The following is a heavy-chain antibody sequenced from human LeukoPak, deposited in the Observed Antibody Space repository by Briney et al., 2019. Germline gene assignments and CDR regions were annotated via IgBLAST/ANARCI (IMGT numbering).Heavy chain of an antibody. CDR2: IYTSGST. D-gene: IGHD3-3*01. V-gene: IGHV4-4*09. J-gene: IGHJ6*03. CDR3: ARRRDFWSGLSHYYYYMDV. Sequence: PSETLSLTCTVSGGSISSYYWSWIRQPPGMGLEWIGYIYTSGSTNYNPSLKSRVTISVDTSKNQFSLKLSSVTAADTAVYYCARRRDFWSGLSHYYYYMDVWGKGTTVTVSS. CDR1: GGSISSYY.